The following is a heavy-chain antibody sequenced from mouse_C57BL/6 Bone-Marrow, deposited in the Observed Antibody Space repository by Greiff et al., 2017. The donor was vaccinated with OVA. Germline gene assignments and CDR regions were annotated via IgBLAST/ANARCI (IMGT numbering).Heavy chain of an antibody. CDR1: GYSFTSYY. CDR3: ARWKTAQAFAY. V-gene: IGHV1-66*01. D-gene: IGHD3-2*02. CDR2: SYPGSGNT. J-gene: IGHJ3*01. Sequence: QVQLQQSGPELVKPGASVKISCKASGYSFTSYYIHWVKQRPGQGLEWIGWSYPGSGNTKYNEKFKGKATLTADTSSSTAYMQLSSLPSEDSAVYYCARWKTAQAFAYWGQGTLVTVSA.